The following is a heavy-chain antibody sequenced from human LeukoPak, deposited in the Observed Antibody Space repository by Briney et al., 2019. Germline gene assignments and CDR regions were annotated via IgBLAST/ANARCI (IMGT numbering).Heavy chain of an antibody. CDR2: IIVSGGST. J-gene: IGHJ4*02. CDR1: GFTFSTYP. Sequence: GGSLRLSCAASGFTFSTYPMSWVRQAPGKGLEWVSSIIVSGGSTYYADSVQGRFTISRDNSKNTLYFQMNSLRAEDTAVYYCAKRAYFDYWGQGTLVTVSS. V-gene: IGHV3-23*01. CDR3: AKRAYFDY.